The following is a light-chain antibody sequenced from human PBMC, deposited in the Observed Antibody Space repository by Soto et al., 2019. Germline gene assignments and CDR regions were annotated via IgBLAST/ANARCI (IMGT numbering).Light chain of an antibody. CDR3: SSYTSSSTVV. V-gene: IGLV2-14*01. Sequence: QSALAQPASVSGSLGQSITISCTGTSSDVGGYNYVSWYQQHPGKAPKLMIYDVSNRPSGVSNRFSGSKSGNTASLTISGLQAEDEADYYCSSYTSSSTVVFGGGTKLNVL. CDR1: SSDVGGYNY. J-gene: IGLJ2*01. CDR2: DVS.